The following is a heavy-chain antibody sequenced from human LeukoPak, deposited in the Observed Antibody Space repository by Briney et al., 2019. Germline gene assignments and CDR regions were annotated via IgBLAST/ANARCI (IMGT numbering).Heavy chain of an antibody. Sequence: GGSLRLSCAASGFTFSDYYMSWIRQAPGKGLEWVSYISSSGSTIYYADSVKGRFTISRDNAKNSLYLQMNSLRAEDTAVYYCARSHYDFWSGYPPNLDYWGQGTLVTVSS. CDR2: ISSSGSTI. CDR1: GFTFSDYY. CDR3: ARSHYDFWSGYPPNLDY. D-gene: IGHD3-3*01. J-gene: IGHJ4*02. V-gene: IGHV3-11*04.